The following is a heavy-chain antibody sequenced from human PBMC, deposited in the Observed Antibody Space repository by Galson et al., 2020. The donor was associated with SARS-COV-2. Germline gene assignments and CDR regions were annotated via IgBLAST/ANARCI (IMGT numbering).Heavy chain of an antibody. Sequence: GESLKISCAASGFPFSTYAMTWVRQAPGKGLEWVSVISGSGDSTYYADSVTGRFTISRDNSKKTVYLQMNSLRAEDTAVYYCAPQGIVVPGLGYWGQGTLVTVSS. CDR1: GFPFSTYA. D-gene: IGHD3-22*01. CDR3: APQGIVVPGLGY. J-gene: IGHJ4*02. V-gene: IGHV3-23*01. CDR2: ISGSGDST.